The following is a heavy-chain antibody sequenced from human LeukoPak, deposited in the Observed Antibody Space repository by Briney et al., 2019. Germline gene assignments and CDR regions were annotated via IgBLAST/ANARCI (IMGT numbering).Heavy chain of an antibody. CDR2: ISGGGGST. V-gene: IGHV3-23*01. CDR1: GFTINYYA. J-gene: IGHJ4*02. D-gene: IGHD3-16*01. Sequence: PGGSLRLSCAASGFTINYYAVSWLRQPPGKGLEWVSGISGGGGSTWSADSVEGRFTIARDNSKNTLFLHMNSLRAEDTAVYYCARGIRAFFDYWGQGTLVTVSS. CDR3: ARGIRAFFDY.